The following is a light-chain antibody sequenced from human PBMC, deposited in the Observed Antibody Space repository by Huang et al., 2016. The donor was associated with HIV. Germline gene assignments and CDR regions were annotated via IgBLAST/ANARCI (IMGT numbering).Light chain of an antibody. Sequence: IVMTQSPATLSVSPGDRVTLSCRANRSVSTNLAWYQQRPGQAPRLLIYGSSTRAAGVPARCSGSGTGTDFSLTISSLQSEDFALYYCHQYNNWLLSFGGGTRVDIE. CDR1: RSVSTN. J-gene: IGKJ4*01. V-gene: IGKV3-15*01. CDR2: GSS. CDR3: HQYNNWLLS.